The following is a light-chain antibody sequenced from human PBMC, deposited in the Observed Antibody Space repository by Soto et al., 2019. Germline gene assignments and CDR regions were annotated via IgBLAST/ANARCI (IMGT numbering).Light chain of an antibody. CDR3: AAWDDSLSGWV. V-gene: IGLV1-40*01. J-gene: IGLJ3*02. Sequence: QSVLTQPPSVSGAPGQRVTISCTGSSSYIGAGYDVHWYQQLPGTAPKLLIYANTNRPSGVPDRFSGSKSGTSASLAISGLRSEDEADYYCAAWDDSLSGWVFGGGTQLTVL. CDR2: ANT. CDR1: SSYIGAGYD.